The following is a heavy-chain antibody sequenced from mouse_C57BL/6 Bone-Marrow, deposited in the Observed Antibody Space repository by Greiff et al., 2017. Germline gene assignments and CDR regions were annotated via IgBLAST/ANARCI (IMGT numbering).Heavy chain of an antibody. D-gene: IGHD3-2*02. CDR3: VRLSDR. J-gene: IGHJ2*01. CDR2: IDPSDSYT. Sequence: QVQLKESGAELVMPGASVKLSCKASGYTFTSYWMHWVKQRPGQGLEWIGEIDPSDSYTNYNQKFKGKSTLTVDKSSSTAYMQLSSLTSEDSAVYYCVRLSDRWGQGTTVTVSS. CDR1: GYTFTSYW. V-gene: IGHV1-69*01.